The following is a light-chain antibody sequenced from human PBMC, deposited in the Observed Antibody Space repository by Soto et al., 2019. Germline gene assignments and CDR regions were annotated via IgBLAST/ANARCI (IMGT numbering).Light chain of an antibody. J-gene: IGLJ3*02. CDR2: DVY. CDR1: SSDVGAYNY. CDR3: SAYTASRTRV. Sequence: QSVLTQPASVSGAPGQSITISCTGTSSDVGAYNYVAWYQHHPGKAPKLIIYDVYNRPSGVSNRFSASKSDKTASLTISGLQAEDVADYYCSAYTASRTRVFGGGTKLTVL. V-gene: IGLV2-14*03.